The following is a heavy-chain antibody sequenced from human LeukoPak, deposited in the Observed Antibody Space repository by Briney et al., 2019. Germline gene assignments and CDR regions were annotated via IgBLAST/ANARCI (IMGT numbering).Heavy chain of an antibody. CDR1: GGTFSSYA. CDR2: IIPILGIA. J-gene: IGHJ5*02. CDR3: ARDTGGQLVNNWFDP. D-gene: IGHD6-6*01. Sequence: ASVKVSCKASGGTFSSYAISWVRQAPGQGLEWMGRIIPILGIANYAQKFQGRVTMTRDTSTSTVYMELSSLRSEDTAVYYCARDTGGQLVNNWFDPWGQGTLVTVSS. V-gene: IGHV1-69*04.